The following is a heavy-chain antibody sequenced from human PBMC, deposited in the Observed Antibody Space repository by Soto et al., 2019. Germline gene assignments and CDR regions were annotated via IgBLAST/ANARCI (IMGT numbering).Heavy chain of an antibody. CDR2: ISWNSGSI. Sequence: GGSLRLSCAASGFTFDDYAMHWVRQAPGKGLEWVSGISWNSGSIGYADSVKGRFTISRDNAKNSLYLQMNSLRAEDTALYYCAKDSSSWYTGGWFDPWGQGTLVTVSS. CDR3: AKDSSSWYTGGWFDP. J-gene: IGHJ5*02. D-gene: IGHD6-13*01. CDR1: GFTFDDYA. V-gene: IGHV3-9*01.